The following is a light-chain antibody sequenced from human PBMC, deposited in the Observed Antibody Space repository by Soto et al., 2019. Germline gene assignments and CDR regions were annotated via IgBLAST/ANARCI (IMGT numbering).Light chain of an antibody. CDR2: DVS. CDR3: TSYTITSTYV. CDR1: SXDVGGYHY. Sequence: QSALTQPASVSGSPGQSITISCTGTSXDVGGYHYVSWYQHHPGKAPKLMIYDVSNRPSGVSNRFSGSKSGNTASLTISGLQAEDEADYYCTSYTITSTYVFGTGTKVTVL. V-gene: IGLV2-14*03. J-gene: IGLJ1*01.